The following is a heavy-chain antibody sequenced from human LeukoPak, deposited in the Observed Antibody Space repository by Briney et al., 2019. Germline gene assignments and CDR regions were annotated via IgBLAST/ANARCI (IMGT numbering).Heavy chain of an antibody. Sequence: GSLRLSCAASGFTFSSYAMSWVRQAPGKGLEWVSAISGSGGSTYYADSVKGRFTISRDNSKNTLYLQMNSLRAEDTAVYYCAKSPRSKTIFGVVLYYFDYWGQGTLVTVSS. J-gene: IGHJ4*02. CDR3: AKSPRSKTIFGVVLYYFDY. CDR1: GFTFSSYA. D-gene: IGHD3-3*01. V-gene: IGHV3-23*01. CDR2: ISGSGGST.